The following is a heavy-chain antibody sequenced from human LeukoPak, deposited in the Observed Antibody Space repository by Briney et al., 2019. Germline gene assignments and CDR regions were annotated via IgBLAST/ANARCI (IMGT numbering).Heavy chain of an antibody. CDR2: ISYDGTTK. D-gene: IGHD3-22*01. V-gene: IGHV3-30*04. J-gene: IGHJ4*02. CDR3: ASPYYYDGSSHYHFFDH. Sequence: GGSLRLSCEASGFTFRNYPVHWVRQAPGKGLEWVTVISYDGTTKYYADSVKGRFTISRDNSRNTLYLQMNNLRTEDTAVYYCASPYYYDGSSHYHFFDHWGQGTLVTVSS. CDR1: GFTFRNYP.